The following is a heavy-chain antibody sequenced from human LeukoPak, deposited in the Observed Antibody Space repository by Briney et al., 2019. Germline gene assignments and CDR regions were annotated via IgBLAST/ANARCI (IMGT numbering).Heavy chain of an antibody. J-gene: IGHJ3*01. CDR3: ARSVRGVIADAFNV. CDR2: IHSSGST. V-gene: IGHV3-66*01. D-gene: IGHD3-10*01. Sequence: GGSLRLSCEVSGFTVNNKYMSWVRQAPGKGLEWVSIIHSSGSTYYGDSVKGRFTISRDISKNTLFLQMNSLRVEDTAVYYCARSVRGVIADAFNVWGQGTMVAVSS. CDR1: GFTVNNKY.